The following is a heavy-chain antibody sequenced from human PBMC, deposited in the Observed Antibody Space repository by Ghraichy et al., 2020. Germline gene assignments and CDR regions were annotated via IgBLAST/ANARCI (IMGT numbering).Heavy chain of an antibody. V-gene: IGHV4-30-2*01. D-gene: IGHD1-7*01. CDR3: ARGNNYNWNYGPYYYGMDV. CDR2: IYHSGST. Sequence: SETLSLTCAVSGGSISSGGYSWSWIRQPPGKGLEWIGYIYHSGSTYYNPSLKSRVTISVDRSKNQFSLKLSSVTAADTAVYYCARGNNYNWNYGPYYYGMDVWGQGTTVTVSS. J-gene: IGHJ6*02. CDR1: GGSISSGGYS.